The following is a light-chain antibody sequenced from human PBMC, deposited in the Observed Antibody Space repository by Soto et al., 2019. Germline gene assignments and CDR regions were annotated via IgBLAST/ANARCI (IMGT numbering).Light chain of an antibody. CDR3: QQHEKWPFT. J-gene: IGKJ2*01. V-gene: IGKV3-15*01. Sequence: EIVMTQSPVTLSVSPGERATLSCRASQSVSSNLAWYQQKPGQAPRLLIYGASTRATGSPARLSGSGSGTEFTLTISRLQSEDFAVYSCQQHEKWPFTFGQGTKLDIK. CDR1: QSVSSN. CDR2: GAS.